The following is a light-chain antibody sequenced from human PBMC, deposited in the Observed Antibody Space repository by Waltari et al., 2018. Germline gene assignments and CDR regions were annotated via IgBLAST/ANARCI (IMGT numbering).Light chain of an antibody. CDR3: ASWDDTLSVPV. Sequence: QSVLTQPPSASGTPGQRVTVSCSGSSSNIGTNTVNWYQQFPGTAPKVLIQRNNQRPSGVPDRFSGAKAGTSAPRAISGRQSEDEATYYCASWDDTLSVPVFGGGTKLTVL. J-gene: IGLJ3*02. CDR1: SSNIGTNT. CDR2: RNN. V-gene: IGLV1-44*01.